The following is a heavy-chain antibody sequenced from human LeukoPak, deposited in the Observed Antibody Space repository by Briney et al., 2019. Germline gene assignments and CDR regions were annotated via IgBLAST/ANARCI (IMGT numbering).Heavy chain of an antibody. CDR3: TTETGYSFDY. J-gene: IGHJ4*02. CDR1: GFTFSNAW. D-gene: IGHD3-9*01. CDR2: IKSKTDGGTI. Sequence: GGSLRLSCAGSGFTFSNAWMSWVHQGPGKAMEWVGRIKSKTDGGTIDYAAPVKGRFTISRDDSKSTLYLQMNSLKNEETAVYYCTTETGYSFDYWGQGTLVTVSS. V-gene: IGHV3-15*01.